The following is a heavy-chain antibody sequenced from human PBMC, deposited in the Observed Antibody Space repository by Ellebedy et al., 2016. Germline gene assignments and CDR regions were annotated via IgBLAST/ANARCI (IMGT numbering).Heavy chain of an antibody. CDR2: ISAYNGNT. D-gene: IGHD4-17*01. CDR3: ARDRLPDHYGDYPDAFDI. V-gene: IGHV1-18*01. CDR1: GYTFTSYG. Sequence: ASVKVSCXASGYTFTSYGISWVRQAPGQGLEWMGWISAYNGNTNYAQKLQGRVTMTTDTSTSTAYMELRSLRSDDTAVYYCARDRLPDHYGDYPDAFDIWGQGTMVTVSS. J-gene: IGHJ3*02.